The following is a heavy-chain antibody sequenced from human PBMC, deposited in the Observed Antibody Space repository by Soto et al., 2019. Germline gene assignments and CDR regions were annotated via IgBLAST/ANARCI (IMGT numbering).Heavy chain of an antibody. D-gene: IGHD6-6*01. CDR3: ARAKQIGQYYFDS. J-gene: IGHJ4*01. CDR2: INPSEGST. Sequence: ASVKVSCKAAGYTFTSNHMHWVRQAPGQGLEWMGIINPSEGSTIYVEKFQGRVTMTRDTSTSTLYMELSSLRSEDTAVYYCARAKQIGQYYFDSWGQGTLVTVSS. V-gene: IGHV1-46*01. CDR1: GYTFTSNH.